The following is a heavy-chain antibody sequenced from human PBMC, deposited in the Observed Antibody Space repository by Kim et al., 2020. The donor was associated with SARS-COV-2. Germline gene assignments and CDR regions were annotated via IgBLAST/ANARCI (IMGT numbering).Heavy chain of an antibody. D-gene: IGHD1-26*01. J-gene: IGHJ4*02. CDR2: IRDKSKRYTI. V-gene: IGHV3-72*01. CDR1: GFRFRDHQ. Sequence: GGSLRLSCAASGFRFRDHQMDWVRQAPGKGLEWVARIRDKSKRYTIEYAASVRGRFTVSRDDSRSSLYLQMNSLETDDTAVYYCVRDWWGLGDYWGRGTLVTVTS. CDR3: VRDWWGLGDY.